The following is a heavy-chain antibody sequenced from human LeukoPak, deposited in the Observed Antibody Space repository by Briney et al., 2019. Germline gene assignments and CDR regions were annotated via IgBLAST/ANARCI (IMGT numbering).Heavy chain of an antibody. J-gene: IGHJ6*03. CDR2: IQYDGSNK. CDR1: GFTFDDYA. D-gene: IGHD3-10*01. V-gene: IGHV3-30*02. CDR3: AKTGGDSVLYYYYMDV. Sequence: TGGSLRLSCAASGFTFDDYAMHWVRQAPGKGLEWVAFIQYDGSNKNYADSVKGRFTISRDYSKNTLYLQMNSLRAEDTAVYYCAKTGGDSVLYYYYMDVWGKGTTVTVSS.